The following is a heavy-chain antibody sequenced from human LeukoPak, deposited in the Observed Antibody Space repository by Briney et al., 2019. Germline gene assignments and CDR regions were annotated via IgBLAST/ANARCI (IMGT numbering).Heavy chain of an antibody. J-gene: IGHJ4*02. D-gene: IGHD6-13*01. V-gene: IGHV3-15*01. CDR2: IKSKTDGGTT. Sequence: GGALRLSCAASGFTFSNAWMSWVRQAPGKGLEWVGRIKSKTDGGTTDYAAPVKGRFTISRDDSKNTLYLQMNSLKTEDTAVYYCTSHSSSWFTAYWGQGTLVTVSS. CDR1: GFTFSNAW. CDR3: TSHSSSWFTAY.